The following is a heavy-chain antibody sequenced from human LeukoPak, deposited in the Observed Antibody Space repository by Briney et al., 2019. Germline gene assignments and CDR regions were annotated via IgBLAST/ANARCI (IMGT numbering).Heavy chain of an antibody. Sequence: GGSLRLSCAASGFTFSSYGMHWVRQAPGKGLEWVAVIWYDGSNKYYADSVKGRFTISGDNSKNTLYLQMNSLRAEDTAVYYCARDSHITIFGVVITPPFDYWGQGTLVTVSS. V-gene: IGHV3-33*01. J-gene: IGHJ4*02. CDR3: ARDSHITIFGVVITPPFDY. CDR2: IWYDGSNK. CDR1: GFTFSSYG. D-gene: IGHD3-3*01.